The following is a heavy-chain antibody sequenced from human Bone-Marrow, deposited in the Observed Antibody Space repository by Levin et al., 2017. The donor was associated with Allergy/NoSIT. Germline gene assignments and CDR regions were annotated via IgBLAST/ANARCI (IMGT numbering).Heavy chain of an antibody. CDR1: GFTFSSYS. D-gene: IGHD6-13*01. CDR2: ISSSSSYI. J-gene: IGHJ3*02. Sequence: PGGSLRLSCAASGFTFSSYSMNWVRQAPGKGLEWVSSISSSSSYIYYADSVKGRFTISRDNAKNSLYLQMNSLRAEDTAVYYCARDTSLSWSDAFDIWGQGTMVTVSS. CDR3: ARDTSLSWSDAFDI. V-gene: IGHV3-21*01.